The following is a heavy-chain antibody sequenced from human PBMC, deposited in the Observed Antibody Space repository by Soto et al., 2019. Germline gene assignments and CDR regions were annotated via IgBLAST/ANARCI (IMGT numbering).Heavy chain of an antibody. Sequence: PSETLSLTCTVSGGSISSGGYYWSWIRQPPGKGLEWIGYIYYSGSTYYSPSLKSRVTISVDTSKKQFSLKLSSVTAADTAVYYCASYQQSYAFDIWGQGTMVTVSS. CDR1: GGSISSGGYY. J-gene: IGHJ3*02. D-gene: IGHD2-2*01. CDR2: IYYSGST. V-gene: IGHV4-31*03. CDR3: ASYQQSYAFDI.